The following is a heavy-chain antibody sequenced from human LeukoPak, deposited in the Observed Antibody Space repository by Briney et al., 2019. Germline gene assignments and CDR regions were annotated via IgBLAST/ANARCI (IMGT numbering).Heavy chain of an antibody. CDR2: INWNGGST. J-gene: IGHJ5*02. CDR3: ARINTARFLEWSSFDP. Sequence: GGSLRLPCAASGFTFSSYAMSWVRQAPGKGLEWVSGINWNGGSTGYADSVKGRFTISRDNAKNSLYLQMNSLRAEDTALYHCARINTARFLEWSSFDPWGQGTLVTVSA. V-gene: IGHV3-20*01. CDR1: GFTFSSYA. D-gene: IGHD3-3*01.